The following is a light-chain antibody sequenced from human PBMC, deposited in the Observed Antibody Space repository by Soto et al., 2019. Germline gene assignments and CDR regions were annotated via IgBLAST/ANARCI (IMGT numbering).Light chain of an antibody. V-gene: IGLV1-40*01. Sequence: QAVVTQPPSVSGAQGQRVTISCTGSRSNIGAGYEVHWYQQLPGTAPKLLIYGNNNRPSGVPDRFSGSKSGTSASLAITGLQAEDEADYYCQSYDSSLSALYVFGTGTKLTVL. J-gene: IGLJ1*01. CDR3: QSYDSSLSALYV. CDR2: GNN. CDR1: RSNIGAGYE.